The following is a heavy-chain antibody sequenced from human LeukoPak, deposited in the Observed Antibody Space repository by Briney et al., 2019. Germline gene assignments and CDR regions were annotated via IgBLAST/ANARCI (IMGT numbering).Heavy chain of an antibody. CDR1: GGSISSSSYY. Sequence: SETLSLTCTVSGGSISSSSYYWGWIRQPPGKGLEWIGSIYYSGSTYYNPSLKSRVTISVDTSKNQFSLKLSSVTAADMAVYYCARVDRYYDSSGYYPRGHYYYYMDVWGKGTTVTVSS. CDR2: IYYSGST. J-gene: IGHJ6*03. CDR3: ARVDRYYDSSGYYPRGHYYYYMDV. V-gene: IGHV4-39*07. D-gene: IGHD3-22*01.